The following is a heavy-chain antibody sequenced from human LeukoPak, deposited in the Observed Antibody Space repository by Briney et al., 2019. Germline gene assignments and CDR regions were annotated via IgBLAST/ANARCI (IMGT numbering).Heavy chain of an antibody. CDR2: MSPNTGNT. CDR1: GYTFISHD. V-gene: IGHV1-8*01. D-gene: IGHD3-10*01. Sequence: GASVKVSCKASGYTFISHDINWVRQAAGQGLEWMGWMSPNTGNTGYAQKFQGRVTMTRNTSISTAYMEVSSLRSEDTAVYYCARHLRVYYGMEVWGQGTTVTVSS. J-gene: IGHJ6*02. CDR3: ARHLRVYYGMEV.